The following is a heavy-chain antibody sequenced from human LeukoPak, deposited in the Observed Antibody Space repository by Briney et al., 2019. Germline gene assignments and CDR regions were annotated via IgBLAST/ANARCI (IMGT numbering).Heavy chain of an antibody. CDR1: GGSISSGGYY. J-gene: IGHJ4*02. D-gene: IGHD6-13*01. Sequence: PSGTLSLTCTVSGGSISSGGYYWSWIRQHPGKGLEWIGYIYYSGSTAYSPSLKSRVTISVDTSKNQFSLKLNSVTAADTAVYYCARAPPRGSNWYFDYWGQGTLVTVSS. CDR2: IYYSGST. CDR3: ARAPPRGSNWYFDY. V-gene: IGHV4-31*03.